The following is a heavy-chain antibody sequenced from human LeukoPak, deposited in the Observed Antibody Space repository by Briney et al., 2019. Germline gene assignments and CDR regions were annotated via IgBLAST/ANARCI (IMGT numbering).Heavy chain of an antibody. CDR2: IWYDGSNK. CDR1: GFTFSSYG. CDR3: ARDQGYYYDSSGYYY. V-gene: IGHV3-33*01. D-gene: IGHD3-22*01. J-gene: IGHJ4*02. Sequence: PGRSLRLSCAASGFTFSSYGMHWVRQAPGKGLEWVAVIWYDGSNKYYADSVKGRFTISRDNSKNTLYLQMNSLRAEDTAVYYCARDQGYYYDSSGYYYRGQGTLVTVSS.